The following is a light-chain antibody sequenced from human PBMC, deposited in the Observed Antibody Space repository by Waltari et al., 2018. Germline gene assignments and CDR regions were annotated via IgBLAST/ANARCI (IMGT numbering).Light chain of an antibody. CDR2: DVN. Sequence: QSALTQTPTVSGSPGQSITIPCSGTSSDIGHYNLVSWYQQHPGQAPTLMIYDVNKRPSGVSNRFSGSKSGNTAFLTISGLQTADEADYYCCSYAGSAISVFGGGTKLTVL. CDR1: SSDIGHYNL. J-gene: IGLJ3*02. CDR3: CSYAGSAISV. V-gene: IGLV2-23*02.